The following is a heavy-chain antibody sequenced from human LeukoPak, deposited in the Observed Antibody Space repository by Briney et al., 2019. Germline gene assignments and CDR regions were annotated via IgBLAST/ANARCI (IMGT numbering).Heavy chain of an antibody. CDR1: GLTFRSYS. J-gene: IGHJ2*01. D-gene: IGHD4-17*01. Sequence: PGGSLRLSCAPSGLTFRSYSMNWVRQAPGNGLAWVSYIGGSSGVIYCVGSVKGRFTISRDNAKTSLYLQITSLRDEDTAVYYCARDALLTTVPSFYWYFDLWGRGALVTVSS. CDR3: ARDALLTTVPSFYWYFDL. CDR2: IGGSSGVI. V-gene: IGHV3-48*02.